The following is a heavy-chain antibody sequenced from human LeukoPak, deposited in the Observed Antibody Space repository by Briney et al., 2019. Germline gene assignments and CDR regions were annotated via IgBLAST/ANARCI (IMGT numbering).Heavy chain of an antibody. V-gene: IGHV4-59*01. CDR1: GRSISSYY. CDR3: ARGRSSMVRGYYYYYMDV. CDR2: IYYSGST. Sequence: PSETLSLTCTVSGRSISSYYWSWIRQPPGKGLEWLGYIYYSGSTNYNPSLKSRVTISVDTSKNQFSLKLSSVTAADTAVYYCARGRSSMVRGYYYYYMDVWGKGTTVTISS. J-gene: IGHJ6*03. D-gene: IGHD3-10*01.